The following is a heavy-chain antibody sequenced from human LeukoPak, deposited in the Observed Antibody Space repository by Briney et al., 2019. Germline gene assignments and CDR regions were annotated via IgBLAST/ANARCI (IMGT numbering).Heavy chain of an antibody. Sequence: TSSETLSLTCTVSGGSISSSSYYWGWIRQPPGKGLEWIGSIYYSGSTYYNPSLKSRVTISVDTSKNQFSLKLSSVTAADTAVYYCARERGGLADSYWGQGTLVTVSS. CDR3: ARERGGLADSY. CDR2: IYYSGST. D-gene: IGHD3-16*01. CDR1: GGSISSSSYY. J-gene: IGHJ4*02. V-gene: IGHV4-39*02.